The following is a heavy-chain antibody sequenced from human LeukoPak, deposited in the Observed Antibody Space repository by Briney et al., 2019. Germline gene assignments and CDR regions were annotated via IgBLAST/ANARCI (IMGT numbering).Heavy chain of an antibody. J-gene: IGHJ4*02. CDR2: ISSNGGST. V-gene: IGHV3-64*01. Sequence: GGSLRLSCAASGFTFSSYAMHWVRQAPGKGLEYVSAISSNGGSTYYANSVKGRFTISRDNSKNTLYLQMGSLRAEDMAVYYCAIFLGYSGVNYFDYGGQGTLSPVSS. CDR3: AIFLGYSGVNYFDY. CDR1: GFTFSSYA. D-gene: IGHD3-10*01.